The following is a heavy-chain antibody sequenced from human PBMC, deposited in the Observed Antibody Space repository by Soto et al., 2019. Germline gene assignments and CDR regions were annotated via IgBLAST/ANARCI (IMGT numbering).Heavy chain of an antibody. V-gene: IGHV3-33*01. CDR3: ARDGVSAELRH. D-gene: IGHD1-7*01. CDR2: IWYDGSNK. J-gene: IGHJ4*02. CDR1: GFTFSSYG. Sequence: PGASLRLSCAASGFTFSSYGMHWVRQAPGKGLEWVAVIWYDGSNKYYADSVKGRFTISRDNSKNTLYLQMNSLRAEDTAVYYCARDGVSAELRHWGQGTLVTVSS.